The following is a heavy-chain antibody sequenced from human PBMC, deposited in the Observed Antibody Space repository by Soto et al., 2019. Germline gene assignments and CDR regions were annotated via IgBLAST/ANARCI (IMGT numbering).Heavy chain of an antibody. V-gene: IGHV4-30-2*01. CDR1: GGSISSGGYS. Sequence: SETLSLTCAVSGGSISSGGYSWSWIRQPPGKGLVWIGYIYHSGSTYYNPSLKSRVTISVDRSKNQFSLKLSSVTAADTAVYYCTIGSIPTLPTPKNNWFDPWGQGILVTVSS. CDR2: IYHSGST. D-gene: IGHD3-3*01. J-gene: IGHJ5*02. CDR3: TIGSIPTLPTPKNNWFDP.